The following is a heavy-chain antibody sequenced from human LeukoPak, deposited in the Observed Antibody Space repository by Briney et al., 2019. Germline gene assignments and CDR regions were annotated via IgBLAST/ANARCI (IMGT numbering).Heavy chain of an antibody. D-gene: IGHD3-22*01. J-gene: IGHJ4*02. CDR1: GFTFSDYA. Sequence: GGSLRLSCVASGFTFSDYAMSSVPEAPGKGRGGGSGIFGSTDSTYYPDTRKRRVTISRHNYRNTVYLQLNSLRAEDTAVYYRAKARTYYSDFSAYYSTPPLQHYWGQGTLVTVSS. CDR2: IFGSTDST. V-gene: IGHV3-23*01. CDR3: AKARTYYSDFSAYYSTPPLQHY.